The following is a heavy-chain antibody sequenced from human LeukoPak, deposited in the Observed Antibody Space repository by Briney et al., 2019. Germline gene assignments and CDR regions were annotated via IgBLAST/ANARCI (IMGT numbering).Heavy chain of an antibody. J-gene: IGHJ3*02. CDR2: IKQDGSEK. D-gene: IGHD5-18*01. Sequence: GGSLRLSCAASGFTFSSYWMSWVRQAPGKGLEWVANIKQDGSEKYYVDSVKGRFTISRDNAKNSLYLQMNSLRAEDTAVYYCARDRAQLWETDAFDIWGQGTMVTVSS. CDR1: GFTFSSYW. V-gene: IGHV3-7*01. CDR3: ARDRAQLWETDAFDI.